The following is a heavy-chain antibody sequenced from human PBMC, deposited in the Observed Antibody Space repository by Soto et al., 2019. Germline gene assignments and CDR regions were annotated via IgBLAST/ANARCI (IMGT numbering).Heavy chain of an antibody. Sequence: QVQLVESGGGVVQPGRSLRLSCVASGFTFSNYGMHWVRQAPGKGPEWVAVIWYDGSNKDYADSVKGRFTISRDNSRNTLYLQMNSLGAEDMAVYYCASALETGDYWGQGTLVTVSS. CDR1: GFTFSNYG. V-gene: IGHV3-33*01. CDR2: IWYDGSNK. CDR3: ASALETGDY. D-gene: IGHD3-10*01. J-gene: IGHJ4*02.